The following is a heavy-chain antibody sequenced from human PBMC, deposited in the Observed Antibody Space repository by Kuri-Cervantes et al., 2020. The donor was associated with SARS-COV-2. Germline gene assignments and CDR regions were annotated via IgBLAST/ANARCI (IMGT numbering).Heavy chain of an antibody. J-gene: IGHJ3*02. CDR2: IYYSGST. Sequence: SETLSLTCAVYGGSISSYYWSWIRQPPGKGLEWIGYIYYSGSTNYNPSLKSRVTISVDTSKNQFSLKLSSVTAADTAVYYCARHPTGSSGWYSSDAFDIWGQGTMVTVSS. CDR3: ARHPTGSSGWYSSDAFDI. V-gene: IGHV4-59*01. CDR1: GGSISSYY. D-gene: IGHD6-19*01.